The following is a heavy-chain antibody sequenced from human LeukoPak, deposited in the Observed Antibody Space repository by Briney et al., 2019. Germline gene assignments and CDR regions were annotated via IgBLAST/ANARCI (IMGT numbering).Heavy chain of an antibody. Sequence: GGSLRLSCAASGFSFSSYSMNWVRQAPGKGLEWVSYISSSSSTIYYADSVKGRFTISRDNAKNSLYLQMNSLRAEDTAVYYCARAPSDFWGQGTLVTVSS. J-gene: IGHJ4*02. CDR1: GFSFSSYS. V-gene: IGHV3-48*01. CDR3: ARAPSDF. CDR2: ISSSSSTI.